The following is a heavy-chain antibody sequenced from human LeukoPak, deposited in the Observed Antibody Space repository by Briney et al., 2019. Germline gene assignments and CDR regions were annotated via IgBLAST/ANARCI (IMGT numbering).Heavy chain of an antibody. CDR1: GGSISSSSYY. CDR3: ARRLWRSSTHGQALYYMDV. V-gene: IGHV4-39*07. J-gene: IGHJ6*03. D-gene: IGHD6-13*01. Sequence: PSETLSLTCTVSGGSISSSSYYWGWIRQPPGKGLEWIGSIYYSGSTYYNPSLKSRVTISVDTSKNQFSLKLSSVTAADTAVYYCARRLWRSSTHGQALYYMDVWGKGTTVTVSS. CDR2: IYYSGST.